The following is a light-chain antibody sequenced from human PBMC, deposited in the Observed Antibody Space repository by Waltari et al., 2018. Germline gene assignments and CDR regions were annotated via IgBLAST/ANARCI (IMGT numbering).Light chain of an antibody. CDR3: QQSYSTPYT. CDR1: QSISSY. J-gene: IGKJ2*01. Sequence: DIQMTQSPSSLSASVGELVPITCRASQSISSYLNWYQQKPGKAPKLLIYAASSLQSGVPSRFSGSGSGTDFTLTISSLQPEDFATYYCQQSYSTPYTFGQGTKLEIK. V-gene: IGKV1-39*01. CDR2: AAS.